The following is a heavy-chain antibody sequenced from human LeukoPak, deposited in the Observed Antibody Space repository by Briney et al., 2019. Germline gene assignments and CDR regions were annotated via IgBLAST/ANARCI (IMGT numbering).Heavy chain of an antibody. CDR3: ARWYCSSTSCRAFDS. D-gene: IGHD2-2*01. CDR2: ISGSSRYI. V-gene: IGHV3-21*01. J-gene: IGHJ4*02. CDR1: GFTFSNYT. Sequence: GGSLRLPGAASGFTFSNYTMNWVRQAPGKGLEWVSSISGSSRYIYYADSMKGRFTISRDNAKNSLYLQLNSLRAEDTAVYYCARWYCSSTSCRAFDSWGQGTPVTVSS.